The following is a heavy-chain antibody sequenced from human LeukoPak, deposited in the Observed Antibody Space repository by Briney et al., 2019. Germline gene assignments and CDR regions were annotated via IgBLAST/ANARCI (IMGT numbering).Heavy chain of an antibody. J-gene: IGHJ6*02. CDR2: IYYSGST. V-gene: IGHV4-61*05. CDR3: ARVRWECSSTSCYRYGMDV. Sequence: PSETLSLTCTVSGGSISGSFYYWGWIRQPPGKGLEWIGYIYYSGSTNYNPSLKSRVTISVDTSKNQFSLKLSSVTAADTAVYYCARVRWECSSTSCYRYGMDVWGQGTTVTVSS. D-gene: IGHD2-2*01. CDR1: GGSISGSFYY.